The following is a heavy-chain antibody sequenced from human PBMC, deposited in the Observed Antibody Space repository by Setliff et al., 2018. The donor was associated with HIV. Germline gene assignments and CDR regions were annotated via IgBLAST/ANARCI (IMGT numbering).Heavy chain of an antibody. CDR1: GFTFSSYW. V-gene: IGHV3-7*01. CDR2: IKQDGSEK. CDR3: ARDMSAQWLGTNGMDV. J-gene: IGHJ6*02. Sequence: PGGSLRLSCAASGFTFSSYWMSWVRQAPGKGLEWVANIKQDGSEKYYVDSVKGRFTISRDNAKNSLYLQMNSLRAEDTAVYYCARDMSAQWLGTNGMDVWGQGTTVTVSS. D-gene: IGHD6-19*01.